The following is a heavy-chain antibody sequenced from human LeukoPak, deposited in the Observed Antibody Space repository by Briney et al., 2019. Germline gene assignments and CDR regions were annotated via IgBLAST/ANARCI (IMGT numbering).Heavy chain of an antibody. CDR1: GGTFSSYA. V-gene: IGHV1-69*13. J-gene: IGHJ4*02. CDR2: IIHMFGTA. CDR3: ARGSGDSSGYDFPKPYSY. Sequence: SVKVSCKASGGTFSSYAISWVGQAPGQGLEWMGGIIHMFGTANHAQKFQGRVTITADESTSTAYMELSSLRSEDTAVYYCARGSGDSSGYDFPKPYSYWGQGTLVTVSS. D-gene: IGHD5-12*01.